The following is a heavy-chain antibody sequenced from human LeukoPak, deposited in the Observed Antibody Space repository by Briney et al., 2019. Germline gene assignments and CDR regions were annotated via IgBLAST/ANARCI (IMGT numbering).Heavy chain of an antibody. D-gene: IGHD1-26*01. Sequence: ASVTVSFTASGYTFTSYYMHWVRQAPGQGLEWMGVINPSGGSTSYAQKFQGRVTMTRDTSTSTVYMELSSLTSEDTAVFYCARDKVGAPSLLNYWGQGTLVTVSS. CDR1: GYTFTSYY. V-gene: IGHV1-46*01. CDR3: ARDKVGAPSLLNY. CDR2: INPSGGST. J-gene: IGHJ4*02.